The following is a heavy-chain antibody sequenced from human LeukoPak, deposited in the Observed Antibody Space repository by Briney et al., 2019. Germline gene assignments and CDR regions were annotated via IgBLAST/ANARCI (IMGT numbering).Heavy chain of an antibody. CDR3: ARRYCSGGSCYSAFDY. J-gene: IGHJ4*02. CDR1: GYTFTSYG. V-gene: IGHV1-18*01. CDR2: ISAYNGNT. D-gene: IGHD2-15*01. Sequence: ASVKVSCKASGYTFTSYGISWVRQAPGQGLEWMGWISAYNGNTNYAQKLQGRVTMTTDTSTSTAYMELRSLRSDDTAVYYCARRYCSGGSCYSAFDYWGQGTLVTVSS.